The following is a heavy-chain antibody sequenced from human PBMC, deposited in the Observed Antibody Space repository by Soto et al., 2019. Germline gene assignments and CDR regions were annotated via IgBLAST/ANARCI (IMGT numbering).Heavy chain of an antibody. CDR2: ISPESDKA. D-gene: IGHD4-17*01. CDR1: GYTFTSFG. Sequence: GQLLQSGAEVKKPGASVRVSCKASGYTFTSFGLSWVRQAPGQGPEWMGWISPESDKATYAHKFQGRITMTTDTSTTTAYMYLRSLSSDDTAVYYCTSDLFFISPSTVTTDAYWGHGTLVSGS. CDR3: TSDLFFISPSTVTTDAY. V-gene: IGHV1-18*01. J-gene: IGHJ4*01.